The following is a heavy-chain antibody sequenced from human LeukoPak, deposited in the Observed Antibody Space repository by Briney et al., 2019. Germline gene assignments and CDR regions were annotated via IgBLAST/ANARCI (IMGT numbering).Heavy chain of an antibody. CDR1: GFSFKNVW. Sequence: GGSLRLSCAASGFSFKNVWMSWVRQAPGKGLEWVGRIKSKTHGGTTDYAAAVKGRFTISRDDSKSTLYLQMNSLKTEDTALYYCTTWNYDILTGYSIWGQGTLVTVSS. D-gene: IGHD3-9*01. V-gene: IGHV3-15*01. J-gene: IGHJ4*02. CDR2: IKSKTHGGTT. CDR3: TTWNYDILTGYSI.